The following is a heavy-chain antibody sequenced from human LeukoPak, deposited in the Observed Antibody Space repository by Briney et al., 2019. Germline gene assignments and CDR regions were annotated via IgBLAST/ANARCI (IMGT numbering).Heavy chain of an antibody. V-gene: IGHV3-21*01. CDR2: ISSSSSYI. D-gene: IGHD4-17*01. CDR3: ARVPTTNGMDV. CDR1: GFTFSSYA. J-gene: IGHJ6*02. Sequence: PGGSLRLSCAASGFTFSSYAMSWVRQAPGKGLEWVSSISSSSSYIYYADSVKGRFTISRDNAKNSLYLQMNSLRAEDTAVYYCARVPTTNGMDVWGQGTTVTVSS.